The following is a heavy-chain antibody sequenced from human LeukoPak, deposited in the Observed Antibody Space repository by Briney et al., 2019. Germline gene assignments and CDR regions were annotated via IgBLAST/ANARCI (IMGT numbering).Heavy chain of an antibody. CDR1: GFTFSSYA. D-gene: IGHD3-10*01. Sequence: GGSLRLSCAASGFTFSSYAMSWVRQAPGKGLEWVSAISGSGGSTYYADSVKGRFTISRDNSKNTLYLQMNSLRAEDTAVYYCAKGSCGMVRGVSKLDYWGQGTLVTVSS. V-gene: IGHV3-23*01. J-gene: IGHJ4*02. CDR3: AKGSCGMVRGVSKLDY. CDR2: ISGSGGST.